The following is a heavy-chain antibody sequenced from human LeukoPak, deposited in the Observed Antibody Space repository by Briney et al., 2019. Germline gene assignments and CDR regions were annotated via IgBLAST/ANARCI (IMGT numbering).Heavy chain of an antibody. J-gene: IGHJ4*02. CDR3: ASRYCSSTSCPFDY. CDR1: GGSISSGSYY. Sequence: TLSLTCTVSGGSISSGSYYWSWIRQPAGKGLEWIGRIYPSGSTNYNPSLKSRVTISVDTSKNQFSLKLSSVTAADTAVYYCASRYCSSTSCPFDYCGQGTLVTVSS. CDR2: IYPSGST. D-gene: IGHD2-2*01. V-gene: IGHV4-61*02.